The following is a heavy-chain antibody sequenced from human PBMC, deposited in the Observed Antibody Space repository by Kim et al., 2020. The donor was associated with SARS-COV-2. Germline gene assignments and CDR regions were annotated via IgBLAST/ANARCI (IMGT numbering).Heavy chain of an antibody. J-gene: IGHJ4*02. CDR3: ARLHREAKYFDY. Sequence: RYSPSFQGQVTISADTSISTAYLQWSSLKASDTAMYYCARLHREAKYFDYWGQGTLVTVSS. V-gene: IGHV5-51*01. D-gene: IGHD1-26*01.